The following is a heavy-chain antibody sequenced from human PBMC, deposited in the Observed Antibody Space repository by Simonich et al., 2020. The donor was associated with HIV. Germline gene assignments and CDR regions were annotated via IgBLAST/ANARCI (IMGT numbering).Heavy chain of an antibody. CDR2: VWYDGSNK. CDR1: GFTFSSFG. Sequence: QVQLVESGGGVVQPGRSLRLSCAASGFTFSSFGMHWVRQAPGKGVVWVEVVWYDGSNKYYADSVKGRFTISRDNSKNTLYLQMNSLRAEDTAIDYCARGKGLQLWSFDYWGQGTLVTVSS. D-gene: IGHD5-18*01. J-gene: IGHJ4*02. V-gene: IGHV3-33*08. CDR3: ARGKGLQLWSFDY.